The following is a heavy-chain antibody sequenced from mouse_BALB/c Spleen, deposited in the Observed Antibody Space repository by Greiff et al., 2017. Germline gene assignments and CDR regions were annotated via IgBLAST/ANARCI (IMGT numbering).Heavy chain of an antibody. Sequence: VQGVESGAELVRPGSSVKISCKASGYAFSSYWMNWVKQRPGQGLEWIGQIYPGDGDTNYNGKFKGKATLTADKSSSTAYMQLSSLTSEDSAVYFCARSHYLYAMDYWGQGTSVTVSS. CDR1: GYAFSSYW. V-gene: IGHV1-80*01. CDR3: ARSHYLYAMDY. D-gene: IGHD5-5*01. J-gene: IGHJ4*01. CDR2: IYPGDGDT.